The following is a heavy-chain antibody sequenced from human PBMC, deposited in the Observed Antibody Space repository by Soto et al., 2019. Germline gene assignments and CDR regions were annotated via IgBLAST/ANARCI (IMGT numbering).Heavy chain of an antibody. D-gene: IGHD5-18*01. J-gene: IGHJ3*02. V-gene: IGHV1-2*04. CDR3: ARGSVDTAMVDAFDI. CDR1: GYTFTGYY. CDR2: INPNSGGT. Sequence: QVQLVQSGAEVKKPGASVKVSCKASGYTFTGYYMHWVRQAPGQGLEWMGWINPNSGGTNYAQKFQGWVTMTRDTSISTAYMGLSRLRSDDTAVYYCARGSVDTAMVDAFDIWGKGTMVTVSS.